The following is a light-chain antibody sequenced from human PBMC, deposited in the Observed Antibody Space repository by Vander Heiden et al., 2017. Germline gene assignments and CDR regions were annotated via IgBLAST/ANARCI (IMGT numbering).Light chain of an antibody. V-gene: IGKV3-15*01. CDR3: QQYTLWPLT. CDR1: QTVASN. J-gene: IGKJ4*01. Sequence: EIMITQSPATLSLSPGERATISCRASQTVASNLAWYQQKPGQAPRLLIYGASTRATGIPDRFSGSGSGTEFTLTISNLQSEDFAVYVCQQYTLWPLTFGGGTKVEIK. CDR2: GAS.